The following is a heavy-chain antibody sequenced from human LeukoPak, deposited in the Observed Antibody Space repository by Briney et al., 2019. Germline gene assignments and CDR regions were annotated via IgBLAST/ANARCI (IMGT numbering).Heavy chain of an antibody. Sequence: PSETLSLTCTVSGDSISSSDYYWGWIRQPPGKGLEWIGSIYYSGSTHYNPSLKSRVTMSIDTSKNQFSLRLSSVTAADTAVYYCARRPGEYGGNDFDYWGQGTLVTVSS. J-gene: IGHJ4*02. CDR1: GDSISSSDYY. V-gene: IGHV4-39*01. CDR3: ARRPGEYGGNDFDY. CDR2: IYYSGST. D-gene: IGHD4/OR15-4a*01.